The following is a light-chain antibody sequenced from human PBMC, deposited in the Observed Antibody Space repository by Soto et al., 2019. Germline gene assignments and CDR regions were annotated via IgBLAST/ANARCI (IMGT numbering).Light chain of an antibody. J-gene: IGKJ3*01. CDR3: QHYGGSFI. CDR2: NTS. V-gene: IGKV3-20*01. Sequence: EIVLTQSPGTLSLSPGEGATVSCRVSQSINSKSLVWYQRNFGQAPRLLIYNTSSRATGIPDRFSGSGSGTDFTLSISRLEPEAFAVYYCQHYGGSFIFGPGTKVDFK. CDR1: QSINSKS.